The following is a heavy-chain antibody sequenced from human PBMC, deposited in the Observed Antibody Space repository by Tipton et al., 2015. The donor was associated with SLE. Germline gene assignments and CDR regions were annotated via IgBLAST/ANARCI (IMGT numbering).Heavy chain of an antibody. D-gene: IGHD6-13*01. Sequence: QLVQSGAEVKRPGSSVKVSCKASGGTFSSYALSWVRQAPGQGLEWMGRIIPIFGTANYAQKFQGRVTITADDSTSTAYMELSSLRSDDTAVYYCARPKGAAAGSNYYGMDVWGQGTTVTVSS. CDR3: ARPKGAAAGSNYYGMDV. V-gene: IGHV1-69*18. CDR1: GGTFSSYA. CDR2: IIPIFGTA. J-gene: IGHJ6*02.